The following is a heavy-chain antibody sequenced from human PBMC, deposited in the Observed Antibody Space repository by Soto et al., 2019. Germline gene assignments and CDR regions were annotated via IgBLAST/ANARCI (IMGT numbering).Heavy chain of an antibody. J-gene: IGHJ6*02. CDR2: ISGSGGVT. CDR1: GFTFSNYA. CDR3: AKDRRIWFGGMDV. Sequence: GSLRLSCAASGFTFSNYAMNWVRQAPGKGLEWVSAISGSGGVTYYADSVKGRFTISRDNSKNTQYLQMNSLRAEDTAVYYCAKDRRIWFGGMDVWGPGTTVTVSS. D-gene: IGHD3-10*01. V-gene: IGHV3-23*01.